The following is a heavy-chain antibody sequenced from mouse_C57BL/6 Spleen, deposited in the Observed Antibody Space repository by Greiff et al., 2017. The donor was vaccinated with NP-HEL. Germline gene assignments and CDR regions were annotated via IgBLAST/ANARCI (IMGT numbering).Heavy chain of an antibody. CDR1: GYTFTSYW. CDR3: ALSWDEAWFAY. CDR2: IDPSDSYT. Sequence: QVQLQQPGAELVRPGTSVKLSCKASGYTFTSYWMHWVKQRPGQGLEWIGVIDPSDSYTNSNQKFKGKATLTVDTSSSTAYMQLSSLTSEDSAVYYCALSWDEAWFAYWGQGTLVTVSA. J-gene: IGHJ3*01. V-gene: IGHV1-59*01. D-gene: IGHD4-1*01.